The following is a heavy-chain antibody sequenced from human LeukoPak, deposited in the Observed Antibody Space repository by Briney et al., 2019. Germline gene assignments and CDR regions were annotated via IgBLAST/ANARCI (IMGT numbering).Heavy chain of an antibody. Sequence: SETLPLTCTVSGGSISSYYWSWVRRPPGKGLEWIGYIYNSVTDYNPSLKSRVTMSVDTSKNQFSLKLSSVTAADTAVYYCARRPAAAGGNYFDYWGQGTLVTVSS. CDR1: GGSISSYY. CDR2: IYNSVT. V-gene: IGHV4-59*08. CDR3: ARRPAAAGGNYFDY. J-gene: IGHJ4*02. D-gene: IGHD6-13*01.